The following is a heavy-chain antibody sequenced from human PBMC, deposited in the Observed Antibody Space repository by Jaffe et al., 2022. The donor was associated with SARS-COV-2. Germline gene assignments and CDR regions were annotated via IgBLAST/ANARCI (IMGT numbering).Heavy chain of an antibody. CDR3: ARDKSHVGKTGLGI. V-gene: IGHV1-2*06. D-gene: IGHD1-1*01. J-gene: IGHJ4*02. Sequence: QVQLVQSGAEIKKPGASMKVSCRASGYTFSTYYIHWVRHAPGLGFQWMGRFDPKSGAADYGQKFRGRVTMTRDTSISTAYMELRSLRSEDTAVYYCARDKSHVGKTGLGIWGQGTQVTVS. CDR1: GYTFSTYY. CDR2: FDPKSGAA.